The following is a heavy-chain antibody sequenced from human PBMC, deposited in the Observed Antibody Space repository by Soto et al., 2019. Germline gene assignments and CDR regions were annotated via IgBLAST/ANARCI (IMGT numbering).Heavy chain of an antibody. CDR3: ASNIPRRYYYYYMDV. CDR2: IYYSGST. CDR1: GGSISSYY. Sequence: SETLSLTCTVSGGSISSYYWSWIRQPPGKGLEWIGYIYYSGSTNYNPSLKSRVTISVDTSKNQFSLKLSSVTAADTAVYYCASNIPRRYYYYYMDVWAKGPRSPSP. V-gene: IGHV4-59*01. J-gene: IGHJ6*03.